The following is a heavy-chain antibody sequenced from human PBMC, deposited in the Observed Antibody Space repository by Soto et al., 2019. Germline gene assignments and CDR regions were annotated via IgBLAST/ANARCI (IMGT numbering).Heavy chain of an antibody. V-gene: IGHV4-59*01. D-gene: IGHD3-22*01. Sequence: SETLSLTCTVSGGSISSYYWSWIRQPPGKGLEWIGYIYYSGSTNYNPSLKSRVTISVDTSKNQFSLKLSSVTAADTAVYYCARGRNYYDSSGYCYWGQGTLVTVSS. J-gene: IGHJ4*02. CDR3: ARGRNYYDSSGYCY. CDR2: IYYSGST. CDR1: GGSISSYY.